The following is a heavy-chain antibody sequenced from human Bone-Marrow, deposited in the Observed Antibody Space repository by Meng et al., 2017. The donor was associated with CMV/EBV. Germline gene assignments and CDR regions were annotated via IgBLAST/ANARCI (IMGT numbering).Heavy chain of an antibody. CDR1: GGSISSYY. V-gene: IGHV4-59*01. Sequence: GSLSLTCSVSGGSISSYYWSWIRQSPGKGLEWIGYIYYSGSTNYNPSLKDRVTISVDTSKNQFSLNLTSVTTADTALYYCARGSSNSWYYGMDVWGQGTSVTVSS. CDR2: IYYSGST. CDR3: ARGSSNSWYYGMDV. D-gene: IGHD6-13*01. J-gene: IGHJ6*02.